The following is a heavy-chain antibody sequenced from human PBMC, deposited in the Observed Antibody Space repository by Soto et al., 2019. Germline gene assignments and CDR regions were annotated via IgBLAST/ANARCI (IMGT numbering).Heavy chain of an antibody. D-gene: IGHD2-2*01. J-gene: IGHJ6*02. CDR3: ARDVEYQLLPVGYYYYGMDV. V-gene: IGHV1-2*02. CDR1: GYTFTGYY. CDR2: INPNSGGT. Sequence: ASVKVSCKASGYTFTGYYMHWVRQAPGQGLEWMGWINPNSGGTNYAQKFQGRVTMTRDTSISTAYMELSRLRSDDTAVYYCARDVEYQLLPVGYYYYGMDVWGQGTTVTVSS.